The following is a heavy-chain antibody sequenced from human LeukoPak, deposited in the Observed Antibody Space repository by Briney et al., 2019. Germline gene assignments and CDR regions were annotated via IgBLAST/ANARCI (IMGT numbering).Heavy chain of an antibody. CDR2: INHSGST. CDR1: GGSFSGYY. CDR3: ARAANIVATSPNYYYYYYMDV. D-gene: IGHD5-12*01. Sequence: SETLSLTCAVYGGSFSGYYWSWIRQPPGKGLEWIGEINHSGSTNYNPFLKSRVTISVDTSKNQFSLKLSSVTAADTAVYYCARAANIVATSPNYYYYYYMDVWGKGTTVTVSS. V-gene: IGHV4-34*01. J-gene: IGHJ6*03.